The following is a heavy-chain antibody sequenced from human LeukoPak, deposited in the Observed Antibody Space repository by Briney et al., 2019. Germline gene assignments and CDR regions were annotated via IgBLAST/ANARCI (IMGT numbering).Heavy chain of an antibody. V-gene: IGHV4-38-2*02. CDR2: IYHSGST. Sequence: PSETLSLTCTVSGYSISSGYYWGWIRQPPGKGLEWIGSIYHSGSTYYNPSLKSRVTISLNTSKNQFSLKLTSVTAADTAIYYCARGTATSDHWGQGTLVTVSS. CDR3: ARGTATSDH. J-gene: IGHJ4*02. CDR1: GYSISSGYY.